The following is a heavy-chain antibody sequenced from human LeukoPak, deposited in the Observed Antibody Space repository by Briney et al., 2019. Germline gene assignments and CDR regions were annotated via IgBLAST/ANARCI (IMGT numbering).Heavy chain of an antibody. J-gene: IGHJ3*01. Sequence: PSETLSLTCTVSGGAIGVHFWNWIRQPPGKGLEWIGYVYYTGSTSYTPSLRSRVSISVDTSKNLLSLTLTSLTAADTAMYFCARDPPGLDSAFDLWGQGTMVTVSS. CDR3: ARDPPGLDSAFDL. CDR1: GGAIGVHF. CDR2: VYYTGST. D-gene: IGHD6-19*01. V-gene: IGHV4-59*11.